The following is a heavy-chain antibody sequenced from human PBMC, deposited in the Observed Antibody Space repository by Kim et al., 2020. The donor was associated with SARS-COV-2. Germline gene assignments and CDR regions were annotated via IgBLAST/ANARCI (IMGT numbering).Heavy chain of an antibody. CDR3: ARGRFESIAARRGMDV. CDR2: INHSGST. V-gene: IGHV4-34*01. J-gene: IGHJ6*02. D-gene: IGHD6-6*01. Sequence: SETLSLTCAVYGGSFSGYYWSWIRQPPGKGLEWIGEINHSGSTNYNPSLKSRVTISVDTSKNQFSLKLSSVTAADTAVYYCARGRFESIAARRGMDVWGQGTTVTVSS. CDR1: GGSFSGYY.